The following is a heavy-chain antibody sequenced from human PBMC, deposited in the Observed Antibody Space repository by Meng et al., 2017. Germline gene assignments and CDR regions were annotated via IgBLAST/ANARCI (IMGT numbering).Heavy chain of an antibody. Sequence: QGRLVRSGAEVKTPGASVKVSCNASSHTLSSDGFAWVRQAPGQGLEWMGWINAYNGYTDYAQKFLGRVTLTTDTSTNTGYMELRSLTSDDTAVYYCATRGNPYLDCWGQGTLVTVSS. CDR2: INAYNGYT. V-gene: IGHV1-18*01. CDR1: SHTLSSDG. J-gene: IGHJ4*02. CDR3: ATRGNPYLDC.